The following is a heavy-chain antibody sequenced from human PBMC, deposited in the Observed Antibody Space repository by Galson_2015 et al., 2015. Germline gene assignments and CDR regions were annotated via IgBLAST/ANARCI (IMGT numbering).Heavy chain of an antibody. CDR2: IYDTGST. D-gene: IGHD3-3*01. Sequence: ETLSLTCTVSGGSISSYYWSWIRPPPGKGLEWIGYIYDTGSTNYNPSLKSRVTISVDTSKNQFSLKLSSVTAADTGVYYCARQDQYYDFWSGYSRYYYYMDVWGKGTTVTVSS. CDR3: ARQDQYYDFWSGYSRYYYYMDV. J-gene: IGHJ6*03. V-gene: IGHV4-59*08. CDR1: GGSISSYY.